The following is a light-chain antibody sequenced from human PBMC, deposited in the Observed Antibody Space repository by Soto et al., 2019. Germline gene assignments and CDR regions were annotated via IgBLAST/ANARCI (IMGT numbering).Light chain of an antibody. V-gene: IGKV1-5*03. Sequence: DIQMTQSPSTLSASVGDRVTITCRASQSVSRWLAWNQQKPGKAPKLLIYTTSSLDSGVPSRFSGSGSGTEFTLTISSLQPDDLANYYCQQYNTFPWSFGQVTKVEIK. CDR2: TTS. J-gene: IGKJ1*01. CDR1: QSVSRW. CDR3: QQYNTFPWS.